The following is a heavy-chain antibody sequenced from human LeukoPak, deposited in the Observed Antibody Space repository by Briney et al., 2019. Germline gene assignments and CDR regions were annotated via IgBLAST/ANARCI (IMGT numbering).Heavy chain of an antibody. J-gene: IGHJ6*04. D-gene: IGHD2-15*01. CDR1: GGTFSSYA. CDR3: ARTCALSGGSCYSVYYYHGMDV. Sequence: SVKVSCKASGGTFSSYAISWVRQAPGQGLEWMGGIIPIFGTANYAQKFQGRVTITADKSTSTAYMELSSPRSEDTAVYYCARTCALSGGSCYSVYYYHGMDVWGKGTTVTVSS. CDR2: IIPIFGTA. V-gene: IGHV1-69*06.